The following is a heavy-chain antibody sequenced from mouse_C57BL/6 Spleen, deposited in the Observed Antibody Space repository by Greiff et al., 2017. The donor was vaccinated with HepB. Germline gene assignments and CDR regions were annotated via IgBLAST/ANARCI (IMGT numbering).Heavy chain of an antibody. J-gene: IGHJ2*01. V-gene: IGHV2-2*01. CDR2: IWSGGST. CDR3: ARTGNLLLFFDY. D-gene: IGHD1-1*01. Sequence: VQRVESGPGLVQPSQSLSITCTVSGFSLTSYGVHWVRQSPGKGLEWLGVIWSGGSTDYNAAFISRLSISKDNSKSQVFFKMNSLQADDTAIYYCARTGNLLLFFDYWGQGTTLTVSS. CDR1: GFSLTSYG.